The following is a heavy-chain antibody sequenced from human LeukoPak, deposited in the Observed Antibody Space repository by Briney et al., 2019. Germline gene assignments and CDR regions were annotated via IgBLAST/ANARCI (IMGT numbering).Heavy chain of an antibody. D-gene: IGHD3-10*01. V-gene: IGHV1-69*13. CDR3: ALLWFGESTMDYYYYMDV. J-gene: IGHJ6*03. CDR2: IIPIFGTA. Sequence: SVKVSCKASGGTFSSYAISWVRQAPGQGLEWMGGIIPIFGTANYAQKFQGRVTITADESTSTAYMELSSLRSEDTAVYYCALLWFGESTMDYYYYMDVWGKGTTVTISS. CDR1: GGTFSSYA.